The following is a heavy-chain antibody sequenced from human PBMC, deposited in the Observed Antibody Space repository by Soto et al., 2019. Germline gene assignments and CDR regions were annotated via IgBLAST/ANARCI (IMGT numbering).Heavy chain of an antibody. J-gene: IGHJ4*02. D-gene: IGHD3-16*01. V-gene: IGHV3-21*01. Sequence: EVQLVESGGGLVKPGGSLRLSCAASGFTFSSYSMNWVRQAPGKGLEWVSSISSSSSYIYYADSVKGRFTISRDNAKNSLYLQMNSLRAEDTAVYYCARDLGCGAEPHSWGQGTLCTVCS. CDR3: ARDLGCGAEPHS. CDR1: GFTFSSYS. CDR2: ISSSSSYI.